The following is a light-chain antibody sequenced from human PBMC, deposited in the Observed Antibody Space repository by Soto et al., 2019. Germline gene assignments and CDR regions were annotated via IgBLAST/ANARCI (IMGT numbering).Light chain of an antibody. Sequence: DIQMTQSPPSLSASVGDRVTITCRASQDIRNFVAWYQQKPGKAPKLLIYAASTLQSGVPSRFSGSGSGTDFTHTINSLQPEDVATYSCQKYSIVPVFGPGTKVEIK. V-gene: IGKV1-27*01. J-gene: IGKJ3*01. CDR2: AAS. CDR3: QKYSIVPV. CDR1: QDIRNF.